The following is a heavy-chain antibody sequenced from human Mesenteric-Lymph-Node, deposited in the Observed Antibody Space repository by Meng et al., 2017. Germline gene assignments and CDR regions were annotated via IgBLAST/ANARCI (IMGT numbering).Heavy chain of an antibody. Sequence: GESLKISCAASGFTFSSYAMSWVRQAPGKGLEWVSAISGSGGSTYYADSVKGRFTISRDNSKNTLYLQMNSLRAEDTAVYYCARDTRWSNDYWGQGTLVTVSS. J-gene: IGHJ4*02. CDR2: ISGSGGST. CDR3: ARDTRWSNDY. D-gene: IGHD4-23*01. CDR1: GFTFSSYA. V-gene: IGHV3-23*01.